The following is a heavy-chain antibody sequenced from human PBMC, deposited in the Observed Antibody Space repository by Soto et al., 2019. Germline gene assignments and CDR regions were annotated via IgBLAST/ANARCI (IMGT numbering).Heavy chain of an antibody. J-gene: IGHJ6*02. V-gene: IGHV4-30-2*02. CDR1: GGSISSGGYS. CDR2: MYHSGST. D-gene: IGHD2-21*01. Sequence: PSETLSLTCAVSGGSISSGGYSWSWIRQPPGKGLEWIGYMYHSGSTYYNPSLKSRVTISVDTSKNQFSLKLNSVTAADTAVYYCARHNTGMEVWGQGTTVTVSS. CDR3: ARHNTGMEV.